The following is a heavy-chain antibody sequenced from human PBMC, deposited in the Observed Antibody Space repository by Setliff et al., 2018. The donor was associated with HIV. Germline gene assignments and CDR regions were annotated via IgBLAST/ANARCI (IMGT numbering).Heavy chain of an antibody. Sequence: KSSETLSLTCTVSGGSFRVYYWTWVRQPPGKGLEWIGNMYYGGSTNSNPSLKSRVTISVDTSKNQFSLRLSSVTAADTAVYYCARDRGGHYTGSYYYMDVWGKGTTVTVSS. V-gene: IGHV4-59*12. CDR3: ARDRGGHYTGSYYYMDV. J-gene: IGHJ6*03. D-gene: IGHD3-10*01. CDR2: MYYGGST. CDR1: GGSFRVYY.